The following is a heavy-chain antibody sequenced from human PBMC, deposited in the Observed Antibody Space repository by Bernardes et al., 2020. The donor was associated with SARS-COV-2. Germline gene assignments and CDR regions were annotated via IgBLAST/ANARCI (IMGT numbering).Heavy chain of an antibody. Sequence: GGSLRLSCAASGFTFSNYGMHWVRQAPGKGLEWVAVIWDDGSNKYYADSVKGRFTISRDNSKNTLYLQMSSLRAEDTAFYWCVRESYNYGPDYWGQGTLVTVSS. CDR1: GFTFSNYG. D-gene: IGHD5-18*01. V-gene: IGHV3-33*01. CDR3: VRESYNYGPDY. J-gene: IGHJ4*02. CDR2: IWDDGSNK.